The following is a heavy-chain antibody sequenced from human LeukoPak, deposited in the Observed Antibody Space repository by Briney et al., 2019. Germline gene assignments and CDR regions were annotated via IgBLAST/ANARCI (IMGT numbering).Heavy chain of an antibody. CDR2: IDRSGGPL. Sequence: GGSLRLSCAASGFTFSDYYMSWFRQAPGKGLELVSYIDRSGGPLYYADSVKGRFTISRDNAKNSLYLQMNSLRAEDTAVYYCARGGSTGYIVYWGQGTLVTVSS. CDR1: GFTFSDYY. D-gene: IGHD5-12*01. V-gene: IGHV3-11*01. CDR3: ARGGSTGYIVY. J-gene: IGHJ4*02.